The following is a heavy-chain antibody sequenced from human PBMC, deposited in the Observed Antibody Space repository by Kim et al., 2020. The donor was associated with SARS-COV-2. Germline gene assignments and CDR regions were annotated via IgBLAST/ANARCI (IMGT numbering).Heavy chain of an antibody. CDR1: GGSISSSSYY. D-gene: IGHD5-12*01. CDR2: IYYSGST. J-gene: IGHJ4*02. CDR3: ARLSNSLATEY. Sequence: SETLSLTCTVSGGSISSSSYYWGWIRQPPGKGLEWIGSIYYSGSTYYNPSLKSRVTISVDTSKNQFSLKLSSVTAADTAVYYCARLSNSLATEYWGQGTLVTVSS. V-gene: IGHV4-39*01.